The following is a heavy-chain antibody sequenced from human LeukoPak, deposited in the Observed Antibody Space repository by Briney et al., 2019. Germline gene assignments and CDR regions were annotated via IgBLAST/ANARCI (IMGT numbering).Heavy chain of an antibody. CDR1: GFTFSSYA. CDR3: AKSLIFGVVIIGVDHGLVFDY. V-gene: IGHV3-23*01. J-gene: IGHJ4*02. CDR2: ISGSGGST. D-gene: IGHD3-3*01. Sequence: PGGSLRLSCAASGFTFSSYAMSWVRQAPGKGLEWVSAISGSGGSTYYADSVKGRFTISRDNSKNTLYLQMNSLRAEDTAVYYCAKSLIFGVVIIGVDHGLVFDYWGQGTLVTVSS.